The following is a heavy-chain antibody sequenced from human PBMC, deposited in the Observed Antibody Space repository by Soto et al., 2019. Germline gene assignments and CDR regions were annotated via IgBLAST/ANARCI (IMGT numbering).Heavy chain of an antibody. V-gene: IGHV1-46*01. CDR3: VRGYCTTSPCSGDFQF. J-gene: IGHJ1*01. Sequence: ASVKVSCKASGYKFTTYFIHWVRQAPGQGLEWMGMIHPSDDTGYAQKFRGRATMTIDTSTTTAYMELRNLTSEDTAVYFSVRGYCTTSPCSGDFQFWGQGILVTVS. CDR1: GYKFTTYF. CDR2: IHPSDDT. D-gene: IGHD2-15*01.